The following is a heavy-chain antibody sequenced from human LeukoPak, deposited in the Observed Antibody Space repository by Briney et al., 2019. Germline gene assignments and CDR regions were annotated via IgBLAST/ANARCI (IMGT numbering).Heavy chain of an antibody. J-gene: IGHJ4*02. Sequence: GASVKVSCKASGGTFSSYAMSWVRQAPGQGLEWMGRIIPILGIANYAQKFQGRVTITADKSTSTAYMELSSLRSEDTAVYYCARGARGWTTNYFDYWGQGTLVTVSS. V-gene: IGHV1-69*04. CDR1: GGTFSSYA. CDR3: ARGARGWTTNYFDY. CDR2: IIPILGIA. D-gene: IGHD3/OR15-3a*01.